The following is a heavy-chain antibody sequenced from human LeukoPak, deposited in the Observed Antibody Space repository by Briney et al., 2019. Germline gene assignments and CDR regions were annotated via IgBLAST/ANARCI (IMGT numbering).Heavy chain of an antibody. CDR1: GFTFSSYG. J-gene: IGHJ4*02. CDR3: AKGCGYSYGYYFDY. V-gene: IGHV3-30*02. Sequence: GGSLRLSCAASGFTFSSYGMHWVRQAPGKGLEWVAFIRYDGSNKYYADSVKGRFTISRDNSKNTLYLQMDSLRAEDTAVYYCAKGCGYSYGYYFDYWGQGTLVTVSS. D-gene: IGHD5-18*01. CDR2: IRYDGSNK.